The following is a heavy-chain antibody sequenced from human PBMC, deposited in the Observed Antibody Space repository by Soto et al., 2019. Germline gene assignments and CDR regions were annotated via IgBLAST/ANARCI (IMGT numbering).Heavy chain of an antibody. CDR1: GFTFSSYE. J-gene: IGHJ4*02. Sequence: GGSLRLSCAASGFTFSSYEMNWVRQAPGKGLEWVSYISRSGSTIYYADSVKGRFTISRDNAKNSLFLQMNSLRAEDTAVYYCTADLIAVAGSMGDSWGQGALVTVSS. V-gene: IGHV3-48*03. CDR3: TADLIAVAGSMGDS. D-gene: IGHD6-19*01. CDR2: ISRSGSTI.